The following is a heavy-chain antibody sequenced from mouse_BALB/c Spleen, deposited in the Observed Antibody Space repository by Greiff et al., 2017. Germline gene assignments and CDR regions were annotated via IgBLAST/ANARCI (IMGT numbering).Heavy chain of an antibody. CDR2: INPSTGYT. D-gene: IGHD2-2*01. CDR3: ARGVGGLPYFDY. V-gene: IGHV1-7*01. Sequence: VQLQQSGAELAKPGASVKMSCKASGYTFTSYWMHWVKQRPGQGLEWIGYINPSTGYTEYNQKFKDKATLTADKSSSTAYMQLSSLTSEDSAVYYCARGVGGLPYFDYWGQGTTLTVSS. CDR1: GYTFTSYW. J-gene: IGHJ2*01.